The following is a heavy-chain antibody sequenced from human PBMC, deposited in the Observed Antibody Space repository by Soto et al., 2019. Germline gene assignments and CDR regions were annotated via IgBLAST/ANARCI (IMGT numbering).Heavy chain of an antibody. V-gene: IGHV3-23*01. CDR1: GFTFGTFA. CDR3: AKLRYYDFWSGENWFDP. CDR2: ISGSGDRT. Sequence: GGSLRLSCAASGFTFGTFAMSWVRQAPGKGLEWVSFISGSGDRTSYADPVKGRFTISRDTSENMLYLQMNSLRLEDTAIYYCAKLRYYDFWSGENWFDPWGQRTLVTVSS. J-gene: IGHJ5*02. D-gene: IGHD3-3*01.